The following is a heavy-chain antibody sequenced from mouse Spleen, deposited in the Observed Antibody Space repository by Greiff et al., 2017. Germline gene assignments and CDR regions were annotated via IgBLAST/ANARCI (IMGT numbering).Heavy chain of an antibody. CDR2: INPYNDGT. D-gene: IGHD4-1*02. Sequence: EVQLQQSGPELVKPGASVKMSCKASGYTFTSYVMHWVKQKPGQGLEWIGYINPYNDGTNYNEKFKGKATLTSDKSSSTAYMELSSLTSEDSAVYYWASLNWYYAMDYWGQGTSVTVSS. V-gene: IGHV1-14*01. CDR3: ASLNWYYAMDY. J-gene: IGHJ4*01. CDR1: GYTFTSYV.